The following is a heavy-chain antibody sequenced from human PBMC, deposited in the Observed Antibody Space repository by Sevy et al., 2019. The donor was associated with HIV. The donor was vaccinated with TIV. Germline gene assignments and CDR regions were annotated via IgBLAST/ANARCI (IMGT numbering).Heavy chain of an antibody. Sequence: GGSLRLSCAASGFTFRNAWMTWVRQVPGKGLEWVGRIKNNPDGGTTDYAAPVKGRFTISRDDSKNTLDLQMNSLKTEDTAVYYCSTDIVVQSGYSYDFSRITPDISHNSGADVWGQGTTVTVSS. CDR1: GFTFRNAW. J-gene: IGHJ6*02. CDR3: STDIVVQSGYSYDFSRITPDISHNSGADV. D-gene: IGHD5-18*01. V-gene: IGHV3-15*01. CDR2: IKNNPDGGTT.